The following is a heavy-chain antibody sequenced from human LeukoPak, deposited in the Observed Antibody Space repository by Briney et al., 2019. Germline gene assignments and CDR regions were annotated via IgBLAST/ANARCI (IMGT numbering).Heavy chain of an antibody. CDR2: IYYSGST. D-gene: IGHD3-3*01. V-gene: IGHV4-61*01. CDR3: ARDRRGGYYDFWSGYYTSGHYYGMDV. Sequence: SETLSLTCTVSGVSVSSGSYYWSWIRQPPGKGLEWIGYIYYSGSTNYNPSLKSRVTISVDTSKNQFSLKLSSVTAADTAVYYCARDRRGGYYDFWSGYYTSGHYYGMDVWGQGTTVTVSS. CDR1: GVSVSSGSYY. J-gene: IGHJ6*02.